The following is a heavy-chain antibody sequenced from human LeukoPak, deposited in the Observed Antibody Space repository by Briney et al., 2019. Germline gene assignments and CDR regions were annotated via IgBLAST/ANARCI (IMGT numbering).Heavy chain of an antibody. CDR3: ARAYPEAAVEY. D-gene: IGHD6-13*01. Sequence: ASVKVSCKASGYTFTSYYMHWVRQAPGQGLEWMGIINPSGGSTSYAQKFQGRVTMTRDMSTSTVYMELSSLRSEDTAVYYCARAYPEAAVEYWGEGRLVIVAS. CDR2: INPSGGST. J-gene: IGHJ4*02. CDR1: GYTFTSYY. V-gene: IGHV1-46*01.